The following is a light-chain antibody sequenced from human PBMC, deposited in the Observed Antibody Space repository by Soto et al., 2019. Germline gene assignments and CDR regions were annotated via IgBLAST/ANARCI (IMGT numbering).Light chain of an antibody. Sequence: EIVLTQSPGTLSVSPGERVTLSCRASQSVNSNFLAWYQQIPGQAPRLLLFGASYRATGIPDRFSGRGSGTVFALTISRPEAEDFAGYYCQQYSSSPPEFTFGPGTRVDSK. CDR3: QQYSSSPPEFT. J-gene: IGKJ3*01. CDR1: QSVNSNF. CDR2: GAS. V-gene: IGKV3-20*01.